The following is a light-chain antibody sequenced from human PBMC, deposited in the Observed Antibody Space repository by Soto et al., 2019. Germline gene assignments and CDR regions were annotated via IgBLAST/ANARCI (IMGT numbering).Light chain of an antibody. CDR1: SSNIGGNT. CDR2: TNN. V-gene: IGLV1-44*01. Sequence: QSVLTQSPSTSGTPGQRVTISCSGNSSNIGGNTVNWYQQVPGTAPKLLIYTNNQRPSGVPDRFSGSKSGTSASLAISGLQPEDEADYYCGSWDSSLSAYVFGTGTKVTVL. CDR3: GSWDSSLSAYV. J-gene: IGLJ1*01.